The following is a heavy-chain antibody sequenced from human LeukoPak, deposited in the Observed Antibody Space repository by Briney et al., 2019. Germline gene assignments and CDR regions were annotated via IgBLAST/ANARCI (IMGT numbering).Heavy chain of an antibody. CDR3: ATHSGTYHWNY. V-gene: IGHV3-21*01. J-gene: IGHJ4*02. Sequence: PGGSLRLSCAASGFTFSTYTMTWVRQAPGKRLEWISSISSSTTYIYYADSVKGRFTISRDNAENSLYLQMNSLRAEDTAVYYCATHSGTYHWNYWGQGTLVTVSS. D-gene: IGHD1-26*01. CDR1: GFTFSTYT. CDR2: ISSSTTYI.